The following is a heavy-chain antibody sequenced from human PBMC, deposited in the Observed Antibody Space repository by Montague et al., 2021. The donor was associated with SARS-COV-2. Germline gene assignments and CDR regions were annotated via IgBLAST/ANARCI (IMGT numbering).Heavy chain of an antibody. J-gene: IGHJ4*02. CDR1: GDSVSSNRAA. CDR2: TYYRSKWFH. Sequence: CAISGDSVSSNRAAWNWIRQSPSRGLEWLGGTYYRSKWFHDYAISVKSRVIINPDTSKNQFSLQLNSVTPEDTAVYYCANFAVSGTTADYWGQGILVTVSS. V-gene: IGHV6-1*01. D-gene: IGHD6-19*01. CDR3: ANFAVSGTTADY.